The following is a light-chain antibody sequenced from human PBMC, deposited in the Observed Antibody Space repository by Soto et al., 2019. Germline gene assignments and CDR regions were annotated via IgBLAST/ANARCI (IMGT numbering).Light chain of an antibody. CDR1: SSDVGGYNY. V-gene: IGLV2-11*01. CDR2: DVS. J-gene: IGLJ2*01. Sequence: QSALTQPRSVSGSPGQSVTISCTGTSSDVGGYNYVSWYQQHPGKAPKLMIYDVSKRPSGVPDRFSGSKSGNTATLTISGVQAEDEADYYCCSYAGSYTFVVFGGGTQLTVL. CDR3: CSYAGSYTFVV.